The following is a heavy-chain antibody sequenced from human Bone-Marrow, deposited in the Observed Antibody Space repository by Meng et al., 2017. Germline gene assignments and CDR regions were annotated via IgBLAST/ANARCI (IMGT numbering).Heavy chain of an antibody. J-gene: IGHJ5*02. Sequence: ASVKVSCKASGYTFTSYDMNWVRQAPGQGLEWMGWINTNTGNPTYAQGFTGRFVFSLDTSVSTAYLQISSLKAEDTAVYYCARSKEYSYGHGVGWFDPWGQGTLVTVSS. D-gene: IGHD5-18*01. V-gene: IGHV7-4-1*02. CDR1: GYTFTSYD. CDR2: INTNTGNP. CDR3: ARSKEYSYGHGVGWFDP.